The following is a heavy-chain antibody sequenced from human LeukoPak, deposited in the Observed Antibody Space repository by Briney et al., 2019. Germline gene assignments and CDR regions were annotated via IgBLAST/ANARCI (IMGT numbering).Heavy chain of an antibody. D-gene: IGHD1-14*01. J-gene: IGHJ4*02. Sequence: ASVKVSCKASGYTFTSYAMHWVRQAPGQRLEWMGWTNAGNGNTKYSQKFQGRVTITRDTSASTAYMELSSLRSEDTAVYYCARDTGQNYFDYWGQGTLVTVSS. CDR1: GYTFTSYA. CDR2: TNAGNGNT. CDR3: ARDTGQNYFDY. V-gene: IGHV1-3*01.